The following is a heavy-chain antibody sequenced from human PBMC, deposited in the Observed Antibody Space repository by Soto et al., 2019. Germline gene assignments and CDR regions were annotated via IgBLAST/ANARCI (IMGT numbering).Heavy chain of an antibody. CDR2: INHSGST. CDR1: GGSFSGYY. CDR3: ASPSRFYYYYGMDV. J-gene: IGHJ6*02. V-gene: IGHV4-34*01. D-gene: IGHD2-2*01. Sequence: SETLSLTCAVYGGSFSGYYWSWIRQPPGKGLEWIGEINHSGSTNYNPSLKSRVTISVDTSKNQFSLKLSSVTAADTAVYYCASPSRFYYYYGMDVWRQGTTVTVSS.